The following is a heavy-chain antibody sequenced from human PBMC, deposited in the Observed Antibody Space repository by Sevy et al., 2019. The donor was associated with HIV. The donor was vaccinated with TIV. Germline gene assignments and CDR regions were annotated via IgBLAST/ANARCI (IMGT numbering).Heavy chain of an antibody. CDR2: ISSSSSYI. J-gene: IGHJ4*02. CDR1: GFTFSSYS. CDR3: ARVQGTTVVSQIDY. D-gene: IGHD4-17*01. Sequence: GGSLRLSCAASGFTFSSYSMNWVRQAPGKGLEWVSSISSSSSYIYYADSVKGRFTISRDNAKNSLYLQMNSLRAEDTAVYYCARVQGTTVVSQIDYWGQRTLVTVSS. V-gene: IGHV3-21*01.